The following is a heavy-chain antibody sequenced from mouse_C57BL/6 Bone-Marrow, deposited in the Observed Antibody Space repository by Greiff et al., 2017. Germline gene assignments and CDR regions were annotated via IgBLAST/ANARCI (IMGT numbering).Heavy chain of an antibody. D-gene: IGHD2-5*01. CDR1: GYTFTSYG. Sequence: QVQLQQSGAELARPGASVKLSCKASGYTFTSYGISWVKQRTGQGLEWIGEIYPRSGNTYYNEKVKGKATLTADKSSSTAYMELRSLTSEDSAVYFCARRTYYSNGFAYWGQGTLVTVSA. J-gene: IGHJ3*01. CDR2: IYPRSGNT. V-gene: IGHV1-81*01. CDR3: ARRTYYSNGFAY.